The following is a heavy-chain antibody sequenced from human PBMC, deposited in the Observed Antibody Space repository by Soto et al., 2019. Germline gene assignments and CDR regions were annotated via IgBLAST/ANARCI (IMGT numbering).Heavy chain of an antibody. V-gene: IGHV3-23*01. J-gene: IGHJ4*02. CDR2: LSGSGGST. CDR1: GFSFSSYP. CDR3: AKDYLRPIITMIGVVITYLDY. Sequence: PRGSLRLSCSASGFSFSSYPISCDLPVSGKRLEWVSALSGSGGSTYYADSVNGQFNLSEHNSKDTLYQQMNSLRVEDTPVYYYAKDYLRPIITMIGVVITYLDYWGQGTLVTVSS. D-gene: IGHD3-22*01.